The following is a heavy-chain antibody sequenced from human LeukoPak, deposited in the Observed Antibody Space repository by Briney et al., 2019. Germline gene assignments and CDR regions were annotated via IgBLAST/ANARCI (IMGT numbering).Heavy chain of an antibody. D-gene: IGHD3-10*01. V-gene: IGHV1-46*01. CDR2: INPSGGST. CDR1: GYTFTSYY. CDR3: ARAGRGLVELWFGGDYYMDV. J-gene: IGHJ6*03. Sequence: ASVKVSCKASGYTFTSYYMHWVRQAPGQGLEWMGIINPSGGSTSYAQRFQGRVTMTRDMSTSTAYMELSSLRSEDTAVYYCARAGRGLVELWFGGDYYMDVWGKGTTVTISS.